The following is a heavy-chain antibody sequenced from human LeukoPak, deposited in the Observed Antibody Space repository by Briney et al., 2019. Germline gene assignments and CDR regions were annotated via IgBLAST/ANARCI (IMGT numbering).Heavy chain of an antibody. CDR1: GGTFSSYA. Sequence: SVKVSCKASGGTFSSYAISWVRQAPGQGLEWMGGIIPIFGTANYAQKFQGRVTITADESTSTAYMELSSLRSEDTAVYYCARKRADDSSGYYEIWGQGTLVTVSS. V-gene: IGHV1-69*13. CDR3: ARKRADDSSGYYEI. CDR2: IIPIFGTA. J-gene: IGHJ4*02. D-gene: IGHD3-22*01.